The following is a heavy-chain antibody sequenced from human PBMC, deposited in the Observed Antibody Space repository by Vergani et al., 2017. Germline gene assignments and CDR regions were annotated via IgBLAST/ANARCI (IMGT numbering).Heavy chain of an antibody. CDR2: IVVGSGNT. D-gene: IGHD6-19*01. CDR1: GFTFNRSV. CDR3: ARGLGQWLTNNWFDP. Sequence: QMQLVQSGPEVKKPGTSVKVSCKASGFTFNRSVVQWVRQARGQRLEWIGWIVVGSGNTNYAQKFQERVTITRDMSTSTAYMELSSLRSEDTAVYYCARGLGQWLTNNWFDPWGQGTLVTVSS. J-gene: IGHJ5*02. V-gene: IGHV1-58*01.